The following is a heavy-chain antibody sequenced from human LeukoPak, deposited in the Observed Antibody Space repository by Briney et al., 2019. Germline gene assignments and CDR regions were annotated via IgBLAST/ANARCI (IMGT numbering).Heavy chain of an antibody. CDR1: GFTFDDYA. D-gene: IGHD4-11*01. CDR3: AKDNPTTVTEYYFDY. CDR2: ISGDGGST. J-gene: IGHJ4*02. V-gene: IGHV3-43*02. Sequence: GGSLRLSCAASGFTFDDYAMHWVRQAPGEGLEWVSLISGDGGSTYYADSVKGRFTISRDNSKNSLYLQMNSLRTEDTALYYCAKDNPTTVTEYYFDYWGQGTLVTVSS.